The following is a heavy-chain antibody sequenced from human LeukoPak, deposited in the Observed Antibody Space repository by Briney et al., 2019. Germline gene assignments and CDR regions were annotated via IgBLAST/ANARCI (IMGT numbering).Heavy chain of an antibody. CDR1: GGFISSYY. J-gene: IGHJ3*02. CDR2: IYTSGSP. CDR3: ARGGWYDILTGYYRDAFDI. Sequence: SETLSLTCTVSGGFISSYYWSWIRQPAGKGLEWIGRIYTSGSPNYNPSLKSRVTMSVDTSKNQFSLKLSSVTAADTAVYYCARGGWYDILTGYYRDAFDIWGQGTMVTVSS. D-gene: IGHD3-9*01. V-gene: IGHV4-4*07.